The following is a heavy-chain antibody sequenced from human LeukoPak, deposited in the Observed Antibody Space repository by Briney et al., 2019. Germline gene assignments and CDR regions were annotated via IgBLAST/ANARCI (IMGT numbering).Heavy chain of an antibody. CDR3: STFDHASGWS. CDR2: ISYDGSNK. V-gene: IGHV3-30*03. Sequence: PGGSLRLSCAASGFTFSSYGMHWVRQAPGKGLEWVAVISYDGSNKYYADSVKGRFTISRDNSKNTLYLQMNSLKTEDTAVYYCSTFDHASGWSWGQGTLVTVSS. J-gene: IGHJ5*02. CDR1: GFTFSSYG. D-gene: IGHD6-19*01.